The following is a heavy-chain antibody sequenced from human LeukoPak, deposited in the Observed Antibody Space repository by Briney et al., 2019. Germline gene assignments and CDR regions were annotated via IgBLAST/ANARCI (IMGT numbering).Heavy chain of an antibody. CDR3: ARGGLRFRYNKFDP. Sequence: PSETLSLTCTVSGYSISSGYYWGWIRQPPGKRLEWIGSIYHSGSTYYNPSLKSRVTISVDTSKNQISLKLSSVTAADTAVYYCARGGLRFRYNKFDPWGQGTLVTVSS. D-gene: IGHD1-1*01. J-gene: IGHJ5*02. V-gene: IGHV4-38-2*02. CDR1: GYSISSGYY. CDR2: IYHSGST.